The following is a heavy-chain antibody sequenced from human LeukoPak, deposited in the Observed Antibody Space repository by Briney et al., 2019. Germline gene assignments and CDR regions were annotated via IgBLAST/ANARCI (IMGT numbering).Heavy chain of an antibody. CDR1: GFTFSSYS. Sequence: PGGSLRLSCGPSGFTFSSYSMNWVRQSPGKGLEWGSSISSSSSYIYYADSVKGRFTISRDNAKNSLYLQMNSLRAEDTAVYYCARDSKIQLWLRIVDYYGMDVWGQGTTVTVSS. V-gene: IGHV3-21*01. CDR3: ARDSKIQLWLRIVDYYGMDV. J-gene: IGHJ6*02. D-gene: IGHD5-18*01. CDR2: ISSSSSYI.